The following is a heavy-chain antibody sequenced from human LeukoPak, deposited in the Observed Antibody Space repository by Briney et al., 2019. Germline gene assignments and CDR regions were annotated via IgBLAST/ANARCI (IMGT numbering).Heavy chain of an antibody. CDR1: GFTFSGYW. V-gene: IGHV3-7*01. CDR3: ARAAVAGGGFDY. CDR2: IKQDGSEK. Sequence: GGSLRLSCAASGFTFSGYWMSWVRQAPGKGLEWVANIKQDGSEKYYVDSVKGRFTISRDNAKNSLYLQMNSLGAEDTAVYYCARAAVAGGGFDYWGQGTLVTVSS. D-gene: IGHD6-19*01. J-gene: IGHJ4*02.